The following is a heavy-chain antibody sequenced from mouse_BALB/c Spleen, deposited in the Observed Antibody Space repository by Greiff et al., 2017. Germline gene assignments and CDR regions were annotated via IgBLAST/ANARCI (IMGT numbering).Heavy chain of an antibody. CDR3: ARFAY. CDR2: IDPSDSYT. V-gene: IGHV1-69*02. J-gene: IGHJ3*01. CDR1: GYTFTSYW. Sequence: VQLQQSGAELVKPGASVKLSCKASGYTFTSYWMHWVKQRPGQGLEWIGEIDPSDSYTNYNQKFKGKATLTVDKSSSTAYMQLSSLTSEDSAVYYCARFAYWGQGTLVTVSA.